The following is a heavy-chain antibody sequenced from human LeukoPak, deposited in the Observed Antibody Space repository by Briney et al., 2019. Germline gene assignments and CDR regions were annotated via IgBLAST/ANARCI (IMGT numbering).Heavy chain of an antibody. CDR3: ARSVVPAAIYDWYFDL. CDR2: TFYSGST. D-gene: IGHD2-2*01. J-gene: IGHJ2*01. CDR1: GGSISSGGYY. Sequence: SQTLSLTCTVSGGSISSGGYYWSWIRQHPGTGLEWIGYTFYSGSTHYNPSLKSRVTISVDTSKNQFSLKLSSVTAADTAVYFCARSVVPAAIYDWYFDLWGRGTLVAVSS. V-gene: IGHV4-31*03.